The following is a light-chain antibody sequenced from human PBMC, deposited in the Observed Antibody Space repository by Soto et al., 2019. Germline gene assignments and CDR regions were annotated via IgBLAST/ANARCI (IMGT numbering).Light chain of an antibody. V-gene: IGKV1-33*01. J-gene: IGKJ5*01. Sequence: DIQMTQSPSSLSASVGDRVTITCQASQDISNSLNWYQQKPGKPPKFLIYDASNLETGVPSRFSGSGSGTDFTFTISSLQPEDIATYYCQRYDNFPPTFGQGTRLEIK. CDR1: QDISNS. CDR2: DAS. CDR3: QRYDNFPPT.